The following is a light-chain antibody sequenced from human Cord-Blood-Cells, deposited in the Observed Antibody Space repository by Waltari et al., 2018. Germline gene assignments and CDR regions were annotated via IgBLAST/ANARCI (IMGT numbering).Light chain of an antibody. Sequence: DIQMTQSPSSLSASVGDRVTITCRASQSISSYLNWYQQKPGKAPKLLIYAASSLQSGVQSRFSGSGSGTDFTLTISSLQPEDFATYYCQQSYSTLGITFGPGTKVDIK. V-gene: IGKV1-39*01. CDR1: QSISSY. CDR3: QQSYSTLGIT. J-gene: IGKJ3*01. CDR2: AAS.